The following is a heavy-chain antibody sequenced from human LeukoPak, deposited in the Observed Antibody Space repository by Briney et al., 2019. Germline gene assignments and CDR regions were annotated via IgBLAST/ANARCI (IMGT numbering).Heavy chain of an antibody. V-gene: IGHV3-23*01. D-gene: IGHD2-2*01. CDR2: VGGSGVNT. CDR1: GFTFSNYA. Sequence: GGSLRLSCAASGFTFSNYAIHWVRHAPGKGLEWVSIVGGSGVNTYYADSVKGRFTISRDNSKNTVYLQMNSLRAEDTAVYYCAKRGDCSGTCTYDYWGQGTLVTVSS. J-gene: IGHJ4*02. CDR3: AKRGDCSGTCTYDY.